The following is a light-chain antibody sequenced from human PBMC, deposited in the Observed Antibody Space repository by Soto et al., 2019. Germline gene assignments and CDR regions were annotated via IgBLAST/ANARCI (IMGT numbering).Light chain of an antibody. J-gene: IGKJ2*01. CDR3: QVRTDWPPFKYN. CDR2: ETS. V-gene: IGKV3-11*01. Sequence: EIVLTQSPASLSLSAGERVTLSCRASQSVDTMVAWYQQQVGRTPRLLIYETSNRATGVPGRFSGSGSGTDFTLTISLLEPEDFAVYFCQVRTDWPPFKYNFGQGTKLEV. CDR1: QSVDTM.